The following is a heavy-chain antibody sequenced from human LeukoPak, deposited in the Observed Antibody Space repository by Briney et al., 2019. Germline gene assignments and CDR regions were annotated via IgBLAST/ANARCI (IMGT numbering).Heavy chain of an antibody. CDR3: AREGAGSSWYVWFDP. Sequence: SETLSLTCSVSGGSISSSSYYWGWIRQPPGKGLEWIGSIYYSGSTYYNPSLKSRVTISVDTSKNQFSLKLSSVTAADTAVYYCAREGAGSSWYVWFDPWGQGTLVTVSS. CDR2: IYYSGST. CDR1: GGSISSSSYY. J-gene: IGHJ5*02. V-gene: IGHV4-39*07. D-gene: IGHD6-13*01.